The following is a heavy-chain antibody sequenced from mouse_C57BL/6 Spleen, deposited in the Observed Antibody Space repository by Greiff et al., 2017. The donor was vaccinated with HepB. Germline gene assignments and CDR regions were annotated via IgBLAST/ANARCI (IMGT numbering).Heavy chain of an antibody. CDR2: IYPGDGDT. CDR1: GYAFSSSW. Sequence: VQLQQSGPELVKPGASVKISCKASGYAFSSSWMNWVKQRPGKGLEWIGRIYPGDGDTNYNGKFKGKATLTADKSSSTAYMQLSSLTSEDSAVYFCARSTEGGFAYWGQGTLVTVSA. CDR3: ARSTEGGFAY. V-gene: IGHV1-82*01. D-gene: IGHD2-1*01. J-gene: IGHJ3*01.